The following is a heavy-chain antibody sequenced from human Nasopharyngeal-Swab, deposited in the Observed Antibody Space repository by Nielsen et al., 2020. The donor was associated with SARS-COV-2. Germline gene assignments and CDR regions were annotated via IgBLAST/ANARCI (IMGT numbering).Heavy chain of an antibody. CDR1: GYSISSGYY. J-gene: IGHJ4*02. Sequence: SETLSLTCTVSGYSISSGYYWGWIRQPPGKGLEWIGSIYHSGRTYYNPSLKSRVTISVDTSKNQFSLKLSSVTAADTAVYYCARVGARDYVWGSYRPNPGGYWGQGTLVTVSS. CDR3: ARVGARDYVWGSYRPNPGGY. CDR2: IYHSGRT. D-gene: IGHD3-16*02. V-gene: IGHV4-38-2*02.